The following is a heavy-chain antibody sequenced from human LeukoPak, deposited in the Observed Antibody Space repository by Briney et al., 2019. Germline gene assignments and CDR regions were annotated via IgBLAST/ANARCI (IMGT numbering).Heavy chain of an antibody. J-gene: IGHJ3*02. CDR1: GFIVKNAW. CDR3: ARDFGREATGAFDI. D-gene: IGHD3/OR15-3a*01. V-gene: IGHV3-21*01. CDR2: ISSSSSCT. Sequence: GGFLRLSCAASGFIVKNAWMSWVRQAPGKGLEWVSSISSSSSCTYYADSVKGRFTISRDNAKNSLYLQMNSLRAEDTAVYYCARDFGREATGAFDIWGQGTMVTVSS.